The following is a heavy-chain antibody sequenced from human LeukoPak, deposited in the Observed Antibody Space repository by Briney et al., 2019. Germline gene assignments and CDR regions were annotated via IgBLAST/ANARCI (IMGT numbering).Heavy chain of an antibody. J-gene: IGHJ4*02. CDR3: AKDSGYSYGYFVH. V-gene: IGHV3-23*01. CDR2: ISGSGGST. D-gene: IGHD5-18*01. CDR1: GFTSSSYA. Sequence: PGGSLRLSCAASGFTSSSYAMSWVRQAPGKGLEWVSAISGSGGSTYYADSVKGRFTISRDNSKNTLYLQMNSLRAEDTAVYYCAKDSGYSYGYFVHWGQGTLVTVSS.